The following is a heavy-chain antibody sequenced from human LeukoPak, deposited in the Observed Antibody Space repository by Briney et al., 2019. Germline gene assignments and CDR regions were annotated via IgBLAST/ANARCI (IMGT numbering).Heavy chain of an antibody. CDR1: GRSISDYP. V-gene: IGHV4-4*09. Sequence: SETLSLTCTVSGRSISDYPWSWIRQPPGKGLEWIGYIFPSGDTYYIPSLRGRVTISADTSRNQFSLTLTSVTAGDTALYYCARLADSTLANYYLDSWGQGTLVTVSS. CDR2: IFPSGDT. CDR3: ARLADSTLANYYLDS. D-gene: IGHD2-2*01. J-gene: IGHJ4*02.